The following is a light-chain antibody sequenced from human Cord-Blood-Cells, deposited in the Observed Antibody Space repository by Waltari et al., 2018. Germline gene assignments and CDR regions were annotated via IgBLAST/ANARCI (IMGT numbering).Light chain of an antibody. V-gene: IGLV3-10*01. CDR2: EDS. CDR3: YSTDSSGNHV. Sequence: SYELTQPPSVSVSPGQTARITCSGDALPKKYAYWYQQKSGQAPVLVIYEDSKRTSGIPERFSGSSSGTRATLTISGAQVEDEADYYCYSTDSSGNHVFGTGTKVTVL. CDR1: ALPKKY. J-gene: IGLJ1*01.